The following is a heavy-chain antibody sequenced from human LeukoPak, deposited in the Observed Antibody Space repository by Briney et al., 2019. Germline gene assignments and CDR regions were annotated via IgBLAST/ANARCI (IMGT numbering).Heavy chain of an antibody. CDR3: ARCQHDYSNYRPGYYYMDV. CDR2: IIPIFGTA. CDR1: GGTFSSYA. V-gene: IGHV1-69*13. Sequence: ASVKVSCKASGGTFSSYAISWVRQAPGQGLEWMGGIIPIFGTANYAQKFQGRVTITADESTSTAYMELSSLRSEDTAVYYCARCQHDYSNYRPGYYYMDVWGKGTTVTVSS. D-gene: IGHD4-11*01. J-gene: IGHJ6*03.